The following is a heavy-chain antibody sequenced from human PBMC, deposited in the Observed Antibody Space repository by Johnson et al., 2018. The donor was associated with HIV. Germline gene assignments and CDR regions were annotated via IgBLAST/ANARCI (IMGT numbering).Heavy chain of an antibody. CDR3: ARQTTVVSGDACEI. V-gene: IGHV3-11*04. CDR1: GFTVGTKY. J-gene: IGHJ3*02. D-gene: IGHD4-23*01. CDR2: ISSSGSTI. Sequence: QVQLVESGGGLVQPGWSLRLSRVASGFTVGTKYMSWIRQAPGKGLEWVSYISSSGSTIYYADSVKGRFTISRDNAKNSLYLQMNSLRAGDTAVYYCARQTTVVSGDACEIGGQGKMVTVSS.